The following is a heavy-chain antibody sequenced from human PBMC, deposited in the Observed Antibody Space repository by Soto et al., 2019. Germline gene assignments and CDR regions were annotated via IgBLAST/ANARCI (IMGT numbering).Heavy chain of an antibody. V-gene: IGHV3-11*06. Sequence: PGGSLRLSCAASGFTFSDYYMSWIRQAPGKGLEWVSYISSSSSYTNYADSVKGRFTISRDNAKNSLYLQMNSLRAEDTAVYYCARGVEVYYYGMDVWGQGTTVTVSS. D-gene: IGHD2-15*01. J-gene: IGHJ6*02. CDR3: ARGVEVYYYGMDV. CDR2: ISSSSSYT. CDR1: GFTFSDYY.